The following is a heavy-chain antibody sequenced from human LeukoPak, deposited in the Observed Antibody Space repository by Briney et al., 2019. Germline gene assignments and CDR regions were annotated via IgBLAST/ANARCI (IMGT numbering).Heavy chain of an antibody. CDR1: GFSVSNKY. Sequence: PGESLRLSCAASGFSVSNKYMSWVRQAPGKGLEWVSVIYTGGDTYYADSVRGRFTISRDNSKNTVNPQMNSLRAEDTALYYCAGGQMFTSGGFDDWGQGTLVTVSS. D-gene: IGHD6-19*01. J-gene: IGHJ4*02. CDR3: AGGQMFTSGGFDD. CDR2: IYTGGDT. V-gene: IGHV3-53*01.